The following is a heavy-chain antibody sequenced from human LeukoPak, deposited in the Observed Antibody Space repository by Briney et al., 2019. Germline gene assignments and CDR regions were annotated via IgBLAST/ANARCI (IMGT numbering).Heavy chain of an antibody. D-gene: IGHD3-16*01. Sequence: GGSLRLSCAASGFTFSSYAMSWVRQAPGKGLEWVSAISGSGGSTYYADSVKGRFIISRDNAKNSMFLQMNSLRAEDTAVYYCVRDQGGAVSYWGQGTLVTVSS. CDR2: ISGSGGST. V-gene: IGHV3-23*01. J-gene: IGHJ4*02. CDR1: GFTFSSYA. CDR3: VRDQGGAVSY.